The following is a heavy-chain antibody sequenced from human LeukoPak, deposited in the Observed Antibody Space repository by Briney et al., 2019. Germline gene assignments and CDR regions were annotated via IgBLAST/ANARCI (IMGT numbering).Heavy chain of an antibody. CDR1: GFTFSSYA. J-gene: IGHJ4*02. V-gene: IGHV3-30*04. CDR2: ISYDGSNK. CDR3: AKSLPGRIAHYFDY. D-gene: IGHD3-10*01. Sequence: PGGSLRLSCAASGFTFSSYAMHWVRQAPGKGLEWVAVISYDGSNKYYADSVKGRFTISRDNSKNTLYLQMNSLRAEDTAVYYCAKSLPGRIAHYFDYWGQGTLVTVSS.